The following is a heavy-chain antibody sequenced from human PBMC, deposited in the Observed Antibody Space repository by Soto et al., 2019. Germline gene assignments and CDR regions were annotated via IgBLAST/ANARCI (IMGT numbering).Heavy chain of an antibody. CDR3: AREGGDYGDYI. CDR2: IIPILGIA. J-gene: IGHJ4*02. V-gene: IGHV1-69*08. CDR1: GGTFSSYT. D-gene: IGHD4-17*01. Sequence: QVQLVQSGAEVKKPGSSVNVSCKASGGTFSSYTISWVRQAPGQGLEWMGRIIPILGIANYAQKFQGRVTSTADKSARTACMEISSLRCEDPAVYYCAREGGDYGDYIWCQGTLVTVCS.